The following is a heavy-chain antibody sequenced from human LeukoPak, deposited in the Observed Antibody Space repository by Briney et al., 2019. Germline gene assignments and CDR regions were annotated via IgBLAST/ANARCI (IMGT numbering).Heavy chain of an antibody. D-gene: IGHD3-22*01. CDR1: GGTFSSYA. J-gene: IGHJ4*02. V-gene: IGHV1-69*13. CDR3: ARAAAGTYDSSGYWVY. CDR2: IIPIFGTA. Sequence: SVMVPCKASGGTFSSYAISWVRQAPGQGLGWMGGIIPIFGTANYAQKFQGRVTITADESTSTAYMELSSLRSEDTAVYYCARAAAGTYDSSGYWVYWGQGTLVTVSS.